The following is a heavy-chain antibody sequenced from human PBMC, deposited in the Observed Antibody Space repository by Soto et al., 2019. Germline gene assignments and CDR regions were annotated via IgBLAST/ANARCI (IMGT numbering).Heavy chain of an antibody. J-gene: IGHJ4*02. V-gene: IGHV4-34*01. CDR1: GGSFSGYY. Sequence: KTSETLSLTCAVYGGSFSGYYWSWIRQPPGKGLEWIGEINHSGSTNYNPSLKSRVTISVDTSKNQFSLKLSSVTAADTAVYYCAAQGDILTGYYIFDYWGQGTLVTVSS. CDR2: INHSGST. CDR3: AAQGDILTGYYIFDY. D-gene: IGHD3-9*01.